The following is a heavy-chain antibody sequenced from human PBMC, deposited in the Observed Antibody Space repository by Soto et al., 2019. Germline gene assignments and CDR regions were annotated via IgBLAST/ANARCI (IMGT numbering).Heavy chain of an antibody. CDR2: ISGSGGNT. CDR1: GFTFSNNA. J-gene: IGHJ3*01. V-gene: IGHV3-23*01. Sequence: EVQLLESGGGLVQPGGSLRLSCAASGFTFSNNAMSWVRQAPGKGLEWVSSISGSGGNTYSAEAVKGRFTISRDNSKNTLYVQINTPRAEDTAVYYGAKDRGYSYGWAKSDAFDVWGRGRMVTVS. D-gene: IGHD5-18*01. CDR3: AKDRGYSYGWAKSDAFDV.